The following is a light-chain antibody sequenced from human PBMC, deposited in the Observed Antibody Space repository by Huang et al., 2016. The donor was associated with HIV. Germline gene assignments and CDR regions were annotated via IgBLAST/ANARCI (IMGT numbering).Light chain of an antibody. CDR1: QTVTRRS. Sequence: EIVLTQSPGTLSLSPGERATLSCRANQTVTRRSLAWYQQRPGQAPRLLSYGASSRATGIPDRFSGSGSGTDFALTISGLEPEDFVIYYCHQYGRSPPTFGRGTKLEIK. V-gene: IGKV3-20*01. J-gene: IGKJ2*01. CDR2: GAS. CDR3: HQYGRSPPT.